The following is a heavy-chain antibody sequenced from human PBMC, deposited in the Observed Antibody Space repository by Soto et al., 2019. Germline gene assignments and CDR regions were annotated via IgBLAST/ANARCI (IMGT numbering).Heavy chain of an antibody. V-gene: IGHV1-69*13. Sequence: GASVKVSCKASGGTFSSYAISWVRQAPGQGLEWMGGIIPIFGTANYAQKFQGRVTITADESTSTAYMELSSLRSEDTAVYYCARVSDSSGHHYRLGEFDYWGQGTLVTVSS. CDR3: ARVSDSSGHHYRLGEFDY. J-gene: IGHJ4*02. CDR1: GGTFSSYA. CDR2: IIPIFGTA. D-gene: IGHD3-22*01.